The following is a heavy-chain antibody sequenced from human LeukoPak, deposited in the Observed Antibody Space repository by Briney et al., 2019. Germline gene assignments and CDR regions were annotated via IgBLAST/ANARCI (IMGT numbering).Heavy chain of an antibody. Sequence: PSETLSLTCAVSGYSISSGYYWGWIRQPPGKGLEWIGSIYHSGSTYYNPSLKSRVTISVDTSKNQFSLRLSSVTAADTAVYYCGRDRSGGYSVDYWGQGTLVTVS. CDR1: GYSISSGYY. CDR3: GRDRSGGYSVDY. J-gene: IGHJ4*02. CDR2: IYHSGST. V-gene: IGHV4-38-2*02. D-gene: IGHD1-26*01.